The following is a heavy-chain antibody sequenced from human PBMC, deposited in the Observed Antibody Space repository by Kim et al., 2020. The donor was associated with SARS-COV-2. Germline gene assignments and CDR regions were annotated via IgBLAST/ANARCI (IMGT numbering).Heavy chain of an antibody. V-gene: IGHV3-20*03. CDR3: ARKTYYDSSGYSDFDY. Sequence: SVKGRFTISRDNAKTSLYLQMNSLRAEDTALYYCARKTYYDSSGYSDFDYWGQGTLVTVSS. D-gene: IGHD3-22*01. J-gene: IGHJ4*02.